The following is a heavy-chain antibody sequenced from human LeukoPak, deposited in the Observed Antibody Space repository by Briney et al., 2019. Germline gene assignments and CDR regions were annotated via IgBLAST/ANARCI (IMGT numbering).Heavy chain of an antibody. J-gene: IGHJ4*02. CDR1: GGSISSETYY. Sequence: PSETLSLTCNVSGGSISSETYYWGWIRQSPGKGLEWIGSVHYTGSSYDNAALQSRLTISVDTSKSQISLRLRSVTAADTAVYYCARHDCSSTNCRCFDYWGQGTLVTV. D-gene: IGHD2-2*01. CDR2: VHYTGSS. CDR3: ARHDCSSTNCRCFDY. V-gene: IGHV4-39*01.